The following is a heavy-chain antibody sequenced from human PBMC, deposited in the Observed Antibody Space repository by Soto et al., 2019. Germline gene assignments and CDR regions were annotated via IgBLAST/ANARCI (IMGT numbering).Heavy chain of an antibody. CDR3: ARDLESGYNNYYYYMDV. Sequence: PSQTLSLTCAISGDSVSXNTAAWHWIRQSPSRGLEWLGRTYFRSRWYNDYAVSVKSRITINADTSKNQFSLHLNSVSPEDTAVYYCARDLESGYNNYYYYMDVWGKGTTVTVSS. V-gene: IGHV6-1*01. CDR1: GDSVSXNTAA. CDR2: TYFRSRWYN. D-gene: IGHD5-12*01. J-gene: IGHJ6*03.